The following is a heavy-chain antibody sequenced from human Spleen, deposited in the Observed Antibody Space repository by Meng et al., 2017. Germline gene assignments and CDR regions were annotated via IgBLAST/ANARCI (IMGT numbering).Heavy chain of an antibody. J-gene: IGHJ4*02. V-gene: IGHV3-11*04. D-gene: IGHD3-9*01. CDR1: GFTFSDYY. Sequence: GGSLRLSCAASGFTFSDYYMSWIRQAPGKGLEWVSYISSSGSTIYYADSVKGRFTISRDNAKNSLYPQMNSLRAEDTAVYYCARTHTPYYDILTGHIDYWGQGTLVTVSS. CDR2: ISSSGSTI. CDR3: ARTHTPYYDILTGHIDY.